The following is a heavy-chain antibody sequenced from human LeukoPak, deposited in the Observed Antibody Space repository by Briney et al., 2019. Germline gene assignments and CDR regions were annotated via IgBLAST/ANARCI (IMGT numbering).Heavy chain of an antibody. CDR1: GFTFSNSG. V-gene: IGHV3-30*02. CDR2: IRYDGSNK. D-gene: IGHD6-6*01. J-gene: IGHJ4*02. CDR3: AKSMGSSSYFDY. Sequence: GRSLRLSCAASGFTFSNSGMHRVRQAPGKGLEWVAFIRYDGSNKYYGDSVKGRFTISRNSSKNTLYLQMNSLRAEDTAVYYCAKSMGSSSYFDYWGQGTLVTVSS.